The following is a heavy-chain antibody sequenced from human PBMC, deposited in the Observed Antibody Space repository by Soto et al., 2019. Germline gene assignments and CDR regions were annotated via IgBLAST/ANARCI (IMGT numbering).Heavy chain of an antibody. V-gene: IGHV3-23*01. CDR2: ISGSGGST. CDR3: AKDRGWPKLDY. J-gene: IGHJ4*02. CDR1: GFTFSSYA. Sequence: EVQLLESGGGLVQPGGSLRLSCAASGFTFSSYAMSWVRQAPGKGLEWVSAISGSGGSTYYADSVKGRFTISRDNSKNPLYLQMNSLRVEDPAEYYCAKDRGWPKLDYWGQGTLVTVSS. D-gene: IGHD6-19*01.